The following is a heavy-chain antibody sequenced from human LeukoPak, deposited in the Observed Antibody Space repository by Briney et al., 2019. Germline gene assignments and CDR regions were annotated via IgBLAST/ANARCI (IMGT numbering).Heavy chain of an antibody. CDR3: ARGIVGALDAFDI. CDR2: IHSGGST. J-gene: IGHJ3*02. V-gene: IGHV3-66*01. D-gene: IGHD1-26*01. Sequence: GGSLRLSCAASGFTVSSNYMSWVRQAPGKGLEWVSVIHSGGSTYYADSVKGRFTISRDNSKNTLYLQMNSLRAEDTAVYYCARGIVGALDAFDIWGQGTMVTVSS. CDR1: GFTVSSNY.